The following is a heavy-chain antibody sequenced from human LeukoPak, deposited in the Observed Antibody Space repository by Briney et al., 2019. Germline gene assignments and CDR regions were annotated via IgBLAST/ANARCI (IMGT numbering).Heavy chain of an antibody. J-gene: IGHJ6*03. CDR1: GGSFSGYY. Sequence: SETLSLTCAVYGGSFSGYYWSWIRQPPGKGLEWIGEINHSGSTNYNPSLKSRVTISVDTSKNQFSLKLSSVTAADTAVYYCAREVGSSGSGYYYYMDVWGKGTTVTVSS. V-gene: IGHV4-34*01. CDR3: AREVGSSGSGYYYYMDV. D-gene: IGHD1-26*01. CDR2: INHSGST.